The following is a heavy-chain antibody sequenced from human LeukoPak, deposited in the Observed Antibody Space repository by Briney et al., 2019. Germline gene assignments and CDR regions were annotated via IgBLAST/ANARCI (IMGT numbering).Heavy chain of an antibody. CDR1: GYSFTNYW. V-gene: IGHV5-51*01. J-gene: IGHJ4*02. CDR3: VRRVNYYGSGSYSFDY. Sequence: GESLKISFKGSGYSFTNYWIGWVRQMPGKGLEWMGIIYPGDSDTRYSPSFQGQVTISADKSVSTAYLQWSSLKASDTAMYYCVRRVNYYGSGSYSFDYWGQGTLVTVSS. CDR2: IYPGDSDT. D-gene: IGHD3-10*01.